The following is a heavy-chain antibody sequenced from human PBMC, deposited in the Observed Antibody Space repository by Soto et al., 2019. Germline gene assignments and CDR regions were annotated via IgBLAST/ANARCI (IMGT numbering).Heavy chain of an antibody. CDR1: GGSFSGYY. CDR2: INHSGST. D-gene: IGHD6-13*01. J-gene: IGHJ5*02. Sequence: SETLSLTCAVYGGSFSGYYWSWIRQPPGKGLEWIGEINHSGSTNYNPSLKSRVTISVDTSKNQFSLKLSSVTAADTAVYYCARGPYSSSWYNWFDPWGQGTMVTVSS. V-gene: IGHV4-34*01. CDR3: ARGPYSSSWYNWFDP.